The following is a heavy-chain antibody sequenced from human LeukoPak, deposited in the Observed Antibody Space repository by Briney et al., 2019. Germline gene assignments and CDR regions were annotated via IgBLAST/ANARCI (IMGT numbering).Heavy chain of an antibody. V-gene: IGHV4-61*08. Sequence: SETLSLTCTVSGGSISSGGYYWSWIRQPPGKGLEWIGYIYYSGSTNYNPSLKSRVTISVDTSKNQFSLKLSSVTAADTAVYYCAREVGVYYGSGSYFGWFDPWGQGTLVTVSS. J-gene: IGHJ5*02. CDR2: IYYSGST. CDR1: GGSISSGGYY. CDR3: AREVGVYYGSGSYFGWFDP. D-gene: IGHD3-10*01.